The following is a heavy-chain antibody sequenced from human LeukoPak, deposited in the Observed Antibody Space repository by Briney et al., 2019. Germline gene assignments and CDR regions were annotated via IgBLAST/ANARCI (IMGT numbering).Heavy chain of an antibody. CDR3: AKIAFFGKSMGGGDY. J-gene: IGHJ4*02. D-gene: IGHD3-3*02. Sequence: GGSLRLSCAASEFTFSSYAMSWVRQAPGKGLEWVSAISGSGGSTYYADSVKGRFTISRDNSKNTLYLQMNSLRAEDTAVYYCAKIAFFGKSMGGGDYWGQGTLVTVSS. CDR2: ISGSGGST. V-gene: IGHV3-23*01. CDR1: EFTFSSYA.